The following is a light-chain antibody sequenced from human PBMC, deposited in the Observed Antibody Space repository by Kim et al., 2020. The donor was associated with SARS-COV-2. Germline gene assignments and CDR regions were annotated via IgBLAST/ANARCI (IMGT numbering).Light chain of an antibody. V-gene: IGLV2-8*01. Sequence: GHSVTISCTGTSSDVGGYNYVSWYQQHPGKAPKLMIYEVSKRPSGVPDRFSGSKSGNTASLTVSGLQAEDEADYYCSSYAGSNNWVFGGGTKVTVL. CDR1: SSDVGGYNY. CDR2: EVS. J-gene: IGLJ3*02. CDR3: SSYAGSNNWV.